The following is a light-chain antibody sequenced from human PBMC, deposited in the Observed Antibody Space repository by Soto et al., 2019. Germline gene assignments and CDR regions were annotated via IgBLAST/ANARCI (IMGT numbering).Light chain of an antibody. CDR3: QSADSSGTSLV. CDR2: KDS. CDR1: ALPKQY. V-gene: IGLV3-25*02. Sequence: SYGLTQPPSVSVSPGQTARITCSGDALPKQYAYWYQQKPGQAPVLVIYKDSERPSGIPERFSGSSSGTTVTLTISGVQAEDEADYYCQSADSSGTSLVFGTGTKVTVL. J-gene: IGLJ1*01.